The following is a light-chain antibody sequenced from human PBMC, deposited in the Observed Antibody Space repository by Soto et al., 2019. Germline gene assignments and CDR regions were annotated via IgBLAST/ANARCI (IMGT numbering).Light chain of an antibody. CDR2: LNSDGSH. Sequence: QSVLTQSPSASASLGASVKLTCTLSSGHSSYAIAWYQQQPEKGPRYLMKLNSDGSHTKGDGIPDRFSGSSSGAERYLTISSLQSEDEADYYCQTWGTGYWVFGGGTKLTV. V-gene: IGLV4-69*01. J-gene: IGLJ3*02. CDR1: SGHSSYA. CDR3: QTWGTGYWV.